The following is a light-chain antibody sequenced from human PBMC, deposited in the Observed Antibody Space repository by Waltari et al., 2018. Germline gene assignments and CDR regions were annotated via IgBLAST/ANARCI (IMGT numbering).Light chain of an antibody. CDR3: QKYNNWPRT. Sequence: EIVMTQSPAPLSVSPGESATLSCRASQSVSSNLAWYQQKPGQAPRLLIYGASTKATGSPARCSGSGSGTEFTLTISSIQSEDFAVYYCQKYNNWPRTFGQGTKVEIK. CDR1: QSVSSN. CDR2: GAS. J-gene: IGKJ1*01. V-gene: IGKV3-15*01.